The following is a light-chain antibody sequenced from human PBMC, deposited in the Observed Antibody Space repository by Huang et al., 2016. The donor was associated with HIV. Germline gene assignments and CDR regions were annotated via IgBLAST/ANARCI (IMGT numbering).Light chain of an antibody. CDR2: LGS. J-gene: IGKJ2*01. CDR1: QSLLHSNGYNY. Sequence: DIVMTQSPLSLPVTPGEPASISCRSSQSLLHSNGYNYLDRYLQKPGQSPQLLIYLGSNRASGVPDRFSGSGSGTHFTLKISRVEAEDVGVYYCMQALQTPRTFGQGTKLEIK. V-gene: IGKV2-28*01. CDR3: MQALQTPRT.